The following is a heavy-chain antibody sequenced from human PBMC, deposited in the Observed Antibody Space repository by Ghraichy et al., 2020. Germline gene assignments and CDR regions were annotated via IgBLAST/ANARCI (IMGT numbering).Heavy chain of an antibody. Sequence: SETLSLTCTVSGGSISSYYWSWIRQPPGKGLEWIGYIYTSGSTNYNPSLKSRVTISVDTSKNQFSLKLSSVTAADTAVYCCARHDHGDLRGYYFDYWGQGTLVTVSS. V-gene: IGHV4-4*09. CDR3: ARHDHGDLRGYYFDY. CDR1: GGSISSYY. J-gene: IGHJ4*02. CDR2: IYTSGST. D-gene: IGHD4-17*01.